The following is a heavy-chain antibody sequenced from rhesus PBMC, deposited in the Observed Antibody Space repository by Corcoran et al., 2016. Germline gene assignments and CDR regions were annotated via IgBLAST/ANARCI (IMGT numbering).Heavy chain of an antibody. CDR2: IKNKADGGTA. CDR3: TRGGGTAGTVY. CDR1: GFTFSNYW. D-gene: IGHD5-24*01. V-gene: IGHV3-16*02. Sequence: EVQLVESGGGLVQPGGSLRLSCAASGFTFSNYWMSWVRQAPGKVVDWVCRIKNKADGGTAAYAESVKGRFTISRDDSKNTLYLQMNSLKTEDTAVYYCTRGGGTAGTVYWGQGVLVTVSS. J-gene: IGHJ4*01.